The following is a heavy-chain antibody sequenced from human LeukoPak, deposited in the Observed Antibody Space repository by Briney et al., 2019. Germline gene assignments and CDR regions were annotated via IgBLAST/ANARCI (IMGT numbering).Heavy chain of an antibody. D-gene: IGHD4-23*01. V-gene: IGHV5-51*01. J-gene: IGHJ4*02. Sequence: GESLKISCKGSGYSFTSYWIGWVRQMPGKGLEWMGIIYPGDSDTRYSPSFQGQVIISADKSISTAYLQWSSLKASDTAMYYCARRAPYGGATYYFDYWGQGTLVTVSS. CDR3: ARRAPYGGATYYFDY. CDR1: GYSFTSYW. CDR2: IYPGDSDT.